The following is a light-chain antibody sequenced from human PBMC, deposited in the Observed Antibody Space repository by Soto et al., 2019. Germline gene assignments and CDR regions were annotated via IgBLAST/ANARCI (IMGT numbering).Light chain of an antibody. V-gene: IGKV1D-12*01. CDR3: QQAYSFPIT. J-gene: IGKJ5*01. CDR2: GAS. Sequence: IHGTQSPSSVSASAGDRENITCRASQDMPGYLSWYQHKPGRTPELLIHGASCLQSGVPARFSGSGSGTDFTLSINSLQPEDFATYYCQQAYSFPITFGQGTRLEIK. CDR1: QDMPGY.